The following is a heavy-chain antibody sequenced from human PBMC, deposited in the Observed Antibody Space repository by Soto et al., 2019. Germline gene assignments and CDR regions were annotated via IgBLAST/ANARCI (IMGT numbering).Heavy chain of an antibody. Sequence: GSLRLSCAASGFTFSSYAMSWVRQAPGKGLEWVSAISGSGGSTYYADSVKGRFTISRDNSKDTLYLQMNSLRAEDTAVYYCAVQTGGGYDFWSGYSHGRYFDYWGQGTLVTVSS. CDR1: GFTFSSYA. D-gene: IGHD3-3*01. CDR2: ISGSGGST. V-gene: IGHV3-23*01. CDR3: AVQTGGGYDFWSGYSHGRYFDY. J-gene: IGHJ4*02.